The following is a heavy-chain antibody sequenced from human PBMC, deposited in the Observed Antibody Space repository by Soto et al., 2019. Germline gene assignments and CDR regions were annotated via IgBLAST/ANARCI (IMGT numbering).Heavy chain of an antibody. V-gene: IGHV3-74*01. Sequence: GGSLRLSCAASGFTFSTYWMHWVRQAPGKGLVWVSRINSDDTTRSYVDSVQGRFTISRDNAKHTLYLQMNSLRAEDTAVYYCARGLGGMTTVDYWGRGTLFTVSS. J-gene: IGHJ4*02. D-gene: IGHD1-26*01. CDR2: INSDDTTR. CDR3: ARGLGGMTTVDY. CDR1: GFTFSTYW.